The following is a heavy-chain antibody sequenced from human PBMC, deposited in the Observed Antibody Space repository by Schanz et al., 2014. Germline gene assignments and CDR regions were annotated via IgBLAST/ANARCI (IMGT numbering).Heavy chain of an antibody. CDR1: GFNFGDYY. CDR2: IKQDGSER. V-gene: IGHV3-7*01. Sequence: EVQLVESGGGLIQPGGSLRLSCAASGFNFGDYYMTWVRQAPGKGLEWVANIKQDGSERYYVDSVKGRFTISRDNAKNSLYLQMNSLRAEDTAVYYCERFQSPHQPFDYWGQGTLVTVSS. J-gene: IGHJ4*02. D-gene: IGHD2-2*01. CDR3: ERFQSPHQPFDY.